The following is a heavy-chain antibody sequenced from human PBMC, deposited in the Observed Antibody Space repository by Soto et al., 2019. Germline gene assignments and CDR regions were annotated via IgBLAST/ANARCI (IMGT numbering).Heavy chain of an antibody. CDR3: ARGARVDTAMVPLDY. CDR1: GYSFTSYW. J-gene: IGHJ4*02. D-gene: IGHD5-18*01. CDR2: IYPGDSDT. V-gene: IGHV5-51*01. Sequence: GESLKISCNGSGYSFTSYWIGWVRQMPGKGLEWMGIIYPGDSDTRYSPSFQGQVTISADKSISTAYLQWSSLKASDTAMYYCARGARVDTAMVPLDYWGQGTLVTVSS.